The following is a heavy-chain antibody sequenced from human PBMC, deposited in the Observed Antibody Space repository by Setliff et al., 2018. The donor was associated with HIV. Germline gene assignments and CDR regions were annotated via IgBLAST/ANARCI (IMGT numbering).Heavy chain of an antibody. CDR1: GGSFSGYY. V-gene: IGHV4-34*01. CDR2: INHRGST. CDR3: ARGTKGSRWSVTRINWFDT. J-gene: IGHJ5*02. D-gene: IGHD6-13*01. Sequence: SETLSLTCAVYGGSFSGYYWSWIRQPPGKGLEWIGEINHRGSTNCNPSLKSRVSISVDTSKNQFSLKLSSVTAADTAVYYCARGTKGSRWSVTRINWFDTWGQGTLVTVSS.